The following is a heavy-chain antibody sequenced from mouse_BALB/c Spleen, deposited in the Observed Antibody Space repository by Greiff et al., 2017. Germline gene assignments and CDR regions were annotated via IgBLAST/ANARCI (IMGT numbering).Heavy chain of an antibody. CDR1: GFSLTSYD. J-gene: IGHJ1*01. CDR3: VRDPRNWYFDV. Sequence: VKLQQSGPGLVAPSQSLSITCTVSGFSLTSYDISWIRQPPGKGLEWLGVIWTGGGTNYNSAFMSRLSISKDNSKSQVFLKMNSLQTDDTAIYYCVRDPRNWYFDVWGAGTTVTVSS. V-gene: IGHV2-9-2*01. CDR2: IWTGGGT.